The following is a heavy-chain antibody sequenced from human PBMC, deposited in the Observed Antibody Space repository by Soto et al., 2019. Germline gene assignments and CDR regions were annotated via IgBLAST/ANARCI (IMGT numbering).Heavy chain of an antibody. V-gene: IGHV4-34*01. CDR2: INHSGST. CDR3: ARGPSGDKVDY. CDR1: GGSFSGYY. D-gene: IGHD7-27*01. J-gene: IGHJ4*02. Sequence: PSETLSLTCAVYGGSFSGYYWTWIRQPPGTGLEWIGEINHSGSTNYNPSLNSRVTISVDTSKNQFSLNLTSVTAADTAVYYCARGPSGDKVDYWGQGTLVTVSS.